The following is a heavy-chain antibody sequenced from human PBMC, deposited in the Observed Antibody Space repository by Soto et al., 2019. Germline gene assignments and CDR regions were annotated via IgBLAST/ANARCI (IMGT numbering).Heavy chain of an antibody. Sequence: LRLSCAASGFTFSSYAMHWVRQAPGKGLEWVAVISYDGSNKYYADSVKGRFTISRDNSKNSLHLQMNSLRAEDTAVYYCTRDASRDSSARGWFDPWGPGTLVTVSS. CDR2: ISYDGSNK. J-gene: IGHJ5*02. D-gene: IGHD6-13*01. CDR1: GFTFSSYA. V-gene: IGHV3-30-3*01. CDR3: TRDASRDSSARGWFDP.